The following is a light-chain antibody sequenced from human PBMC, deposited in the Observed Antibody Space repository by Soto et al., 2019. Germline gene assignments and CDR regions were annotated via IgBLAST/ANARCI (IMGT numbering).Light chain of an antibody. J-gene: IGKJ1*01. CDR2: DAS. CDR1: QSISRG. V-gene: IGKV1-5*01. Sequence: DIQMTQSPSTLSSSVGDRVTITCRASQSISRGLAWYQQKPGKAPNVLIYDASTLESGVPSRFSGSGSGTEFTLTISSLQPDDFATYYCQQYNSYSSWTFGQGTKVDI. CDR3: QQYNSYSSWT.